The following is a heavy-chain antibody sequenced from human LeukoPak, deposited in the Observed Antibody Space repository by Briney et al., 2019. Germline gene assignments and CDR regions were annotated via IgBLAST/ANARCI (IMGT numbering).Heavy chain of an antibody. D-gene: IGHD4-17*01. CDR3: ARHGGMTTVTTKFDP. CDR1: GGSISSYY. CDR2: IYYSGST. J-gene: IGHJ5*02. Sequence: SETLSLTRAVSGGSISSYYWSWIRQPPGKGLEWSGDIYYSGSTNYNPSLKSRVTISVDTSKNQFSLKLSSVTAADTAVYYCARHGGMTTVTTKFDPWGQGTLVTVSS. V-gene: IGHV4-59*08.